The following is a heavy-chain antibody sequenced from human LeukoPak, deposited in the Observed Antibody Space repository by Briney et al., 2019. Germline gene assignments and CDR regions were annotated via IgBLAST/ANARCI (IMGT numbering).Heavy chain of an antibody. CDR2: IRNKANSYTT. J-gene: IGHJ4*02. CDR1: RFTFSDHY. V-gene: IGHV3-72*01. D-gene: IGHD3-16*01. CDR3: ARDWGFSVPDY. Sequence: GGSLRLSCAASRFTFSDHYMDWVRQAPGKGLEWVGRIRNKANSYTTEYAASVKGRFTISRDDSKNSLYLQMNSLRAEDTAVYYCARDWGFSVPDYWGQGTLVTVSS.